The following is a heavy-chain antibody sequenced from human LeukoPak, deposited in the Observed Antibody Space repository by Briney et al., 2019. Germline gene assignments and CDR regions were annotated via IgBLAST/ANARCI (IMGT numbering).Heavy chain of an antibody. CDR2: IIPILRSP. CDR1: GVTFSNSA. Sequence: SVKVSCKASGVTFSNSAISWVRQAPGQGLEWMGGIIPILRSPNYAPKFQDRVTITTDESTSTVYMHLSSLRSEDTAVYYCATISRELYDILTGSPMDVWGQGTTVTVSS. D-gene: IGHD3-9*01. J-gene: IGHJ6*02. CDR3: ATISRELYDILTGSPMDV. V-gene: IGHV1-69*05.